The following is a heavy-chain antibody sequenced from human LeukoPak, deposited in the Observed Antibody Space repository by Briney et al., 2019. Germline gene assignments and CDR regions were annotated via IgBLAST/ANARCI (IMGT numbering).Heavy chain of an antibody. CDR1: GGSISSSSYY. V-gene: IGHV4-39*01. CDR2: IYYSGST. CDR3: ARLDYGSGPYYYYGMDV. D-gene: IGHD3-10*01. J-gene: IGHJ6*02. Sequence: AETLSLTCTVSGGSISSSSYYWGWIRQPPGKGLEWIGSIYYSGSTYYNPSLKSRVTMSVDTSKNQFSLNLSSVTAADTAVYYCARLDYGSGPYYYYGMDVWGQGTTVTVSS.